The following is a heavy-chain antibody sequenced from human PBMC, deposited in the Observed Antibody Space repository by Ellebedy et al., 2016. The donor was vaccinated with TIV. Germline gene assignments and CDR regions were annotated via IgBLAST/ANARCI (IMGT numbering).Heavy chain of an antibody. J-gene: IGHJ4*02. CDR1: GFIFNGYA. CDR3: TTYRLGGRDY. CDR2: IKSKTDGGTT. Sequence: PGGSLRLSCVGSGFIFNGYAMNWVRQAPGKGLEWVGRIKSKTDGGTTDYAAPVKGRFTISRDDSKNTLYLQMNSLKTEETAVYYCTTYRLGGRDYWGQGTLVTVSS. D-gene: IGHD3-9*01. V-gene: IGHV3-15*01.